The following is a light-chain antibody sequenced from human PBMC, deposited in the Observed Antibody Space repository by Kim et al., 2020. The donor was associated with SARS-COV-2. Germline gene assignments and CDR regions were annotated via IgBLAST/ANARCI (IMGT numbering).Light chain of an antibody. Sequence: SVSPGERATLSSRASQSLSSNLAWYQQKPGQAPRLLIYGASTRATGFPARFSGSGSGTEFTLTISSLQSEDFALYYCQQYNNWPYTFGQGTKLEI. V-gene: IGKV3-15*01. CDR1: QSLSSN. CDR3: QQYNNWPYT. CDR2: GAS. J-gene: IGKJ2*01.